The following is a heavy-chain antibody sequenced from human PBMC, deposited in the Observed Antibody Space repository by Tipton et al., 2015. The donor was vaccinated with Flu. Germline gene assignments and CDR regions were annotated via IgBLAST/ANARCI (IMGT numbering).Heavy chain of an antibody. CDR3: ARGVLTGGKRFDP. Sequence: TLSLTCSVSGASFSSIGHYWGWIRQSPGKGLEWIGTSYYGGSTYYNPSLKSRVTISLDTSKNQFSLKLTSVTAADTAVYYCARGVLTGGKRFDPWGQGTLVTVSS. J-gene: IGHJ5*02. D-gene: IGHD4/OR15-4a*01. CDR2: SYYGGST. CDR1: GASFSSIGHY. V-gene: IGHV4-39*07.